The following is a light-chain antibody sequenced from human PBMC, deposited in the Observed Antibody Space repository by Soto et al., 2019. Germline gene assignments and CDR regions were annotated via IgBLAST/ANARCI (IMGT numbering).Light chain of an antibody. Sequence: DIQMTQSPSTLSASVGDRVTITCRASQSISSWLAWYQQKPGKAPKLLIYDASSLESGVPSRFSGSGAGTEFTLTISSLQPDDFATYCCQQYNIFPFTFGPGTKVDIK. CDR2: DAS. V-gene: IGKV1-5*01. CDR1: QSISSW. CDR3: QQYNIFPFT. J-gene: IGKJ3*01.